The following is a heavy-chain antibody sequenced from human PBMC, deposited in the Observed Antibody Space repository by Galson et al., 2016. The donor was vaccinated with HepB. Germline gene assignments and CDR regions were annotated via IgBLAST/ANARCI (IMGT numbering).Heavy chain of an antibody. V-gene: IGHV3-23*01. Sequence: SLRLSCAASGFTFSTYAMSWVRQAPGKGLEWVSGISSSSTTTYYADSVKGRFTISRDNSKNTLYLQLNSLRAEDTAVYYCAKWHSFWSCYNICFDYWGQGTLVTVSS. CDR2: ISSSSTTT. CDR1: GFTFSTYA. D-gene: IGHD3-3*01. J-gene: IGHJ4*02. CDR3: AKWHSFWSCYNICFDY.